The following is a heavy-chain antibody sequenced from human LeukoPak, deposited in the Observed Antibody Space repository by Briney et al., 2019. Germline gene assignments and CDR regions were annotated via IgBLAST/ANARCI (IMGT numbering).Heavy chain of an antibody. CDR1: GGSISSGSYY. Sequence: TLSLTCSVSGGSISSGSYYWSWIRQPAGKGLEWIGRTQTSGSTNYNPSLKSRVTILVDTSKNQFSLKLSSVTAADTAVCYCARGLTSSWYWLDPWGQGTLVTVSS. J-gene: IGHJ5*02. V-gene: IGHV4-61*02. CDR2: TQTSGST. CDR3: ARGLTSSWYWLDP. D-gene: IGHD6-13*01.